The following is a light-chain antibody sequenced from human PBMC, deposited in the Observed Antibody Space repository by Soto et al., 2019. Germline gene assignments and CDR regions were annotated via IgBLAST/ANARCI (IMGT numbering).Light chain of an antibody. J-gene: IGKJ1*01. V-gene: IGKV3-20*01. Sequence: EIVLTQSPGTLSLSPGERATLSCRASQSISSSYLAWYQQKPGQAPRLLIYGASRRATGIPDRFSGSGSGTDFTLTISRLAPEDFAVYYCQQYGRSPATFGQGTKVDI. CDR1: QSISSSY. CDR3: QQYGRSPAT. CDR2: GAS.